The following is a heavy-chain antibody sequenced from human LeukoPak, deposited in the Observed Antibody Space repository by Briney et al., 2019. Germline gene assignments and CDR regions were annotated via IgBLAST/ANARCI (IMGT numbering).Heavy chain of an antibody. J-gene: IGHJ4*02. CDR1: GYTFTGYY. CDR2: INPNSGGT. V-gene: IGHV1-2*02. Sequence: GASVKVSCKASGYTFTGYYMHWVRQAPGQGLEWMGWINPNSGGTDYAQKFQGRVTMARDTSISTAYMELSSLTSDDTAVHYCSRGRADGYSGYDFGDYWGQGTLVTVSS. CDR3: SRGRADGYSGYDFGDY. D-gene: IGHD5-12*01.